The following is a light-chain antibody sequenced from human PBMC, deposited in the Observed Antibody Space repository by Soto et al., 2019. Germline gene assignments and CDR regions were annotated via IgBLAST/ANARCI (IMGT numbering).Light chain of an antibody. CDR2: KAS. Sequence: DIQMTQSPSTLSGSVGDRVTITCRASQTISSWLAWYQQKPGKAPKLLIYKASTLKSGVPSRFSGSGSGTEFTLTINRVEPEDFAVYFCQQYAGSPRTFGQGTKV. CDR3: QQYAGSPRT. CDR1: QTISSW. J-gene: IGKJ1*01. V-gene: IGKV1-5*03.